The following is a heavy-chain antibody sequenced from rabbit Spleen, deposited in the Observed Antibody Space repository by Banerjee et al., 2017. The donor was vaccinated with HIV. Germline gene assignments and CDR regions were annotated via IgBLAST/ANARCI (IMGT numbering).Heavy chain of an antibody. Sequence: QSLEEAGGDLVKHGASLTLTCTASGVSFSNDHYMCWVGQAPGKGLEWIACIEGGSSAFSFFSSWAKGRFSISKTSSTTVTLQMTSLTAADTATYFCSRDSGSSFSSYGMDLWGPGTLVTVS. D-gene: IGHD8-1*01. CDR3: SRDSGSSFSSYGMDL. CDR1: GVSFSNDHY. CDR2: IEGGSSAFS. V-gene: IGHV1S40*01. J-gene: IGHJ6*01.